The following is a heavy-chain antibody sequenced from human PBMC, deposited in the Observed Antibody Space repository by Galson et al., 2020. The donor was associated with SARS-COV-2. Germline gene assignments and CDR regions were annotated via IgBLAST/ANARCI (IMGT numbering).Heavy chain of an antibody. CDR1: GYNFTNYW. V-gene: IGHV5-51*01. CDR3: ARYVRSYSSAWVAGD. CDR2: IYPGDSDT. D-gene: IGHD6-19*01. J-gene: IGHJ4*02. Sequence: HGESLKISCKGSGYNFTNYWIGWVRQMPGKGLEWMGIIYPGDSDTRYSPSFQGQVTISAERSISTACLQWSSLKASDTAMYYCARYVRSYSSAWVAGDWGQGTLVTVSS.